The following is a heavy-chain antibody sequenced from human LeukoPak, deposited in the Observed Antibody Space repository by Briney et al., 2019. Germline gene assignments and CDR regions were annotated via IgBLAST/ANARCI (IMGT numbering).Heavy chain of an antibody. V-gene: IGHV1-18*01. D-gene: IGHD2-2*01. CDR3: ARDGGVVPAAPFDY. CDR1: GYTFTSYG. J-gene: IGHJ4*02. CDR2: ISAYNGNT. Sequence: GASVKVSCKASGYTFTSYGISWVRQAPGQGLEWMVWISAYNGNTNYAQKLQGRVTMTTDTSTSTAYMELRSLRSDDTAVYYCARDGGVVPAAPFDYWGQGTLVTVSS.